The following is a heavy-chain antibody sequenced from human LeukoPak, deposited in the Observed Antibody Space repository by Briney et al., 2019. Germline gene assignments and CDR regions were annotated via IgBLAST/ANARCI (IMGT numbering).Heavy chain of an antibody. D-gene: IGHD4-23*01. CDR3: AKVGWSSGNSSCHLDQ. J-gene: IGHJ4*02. CDR1: GFTFSIYG. Sequence: GGSLRLSGAASGFTFSIYGMSWVRQAPGKGLERFSPISGSGGAIYYADSVKGRFTISRDNSKNTLYLQMNSLRAEHTAVYYGAKVGWSSGNSSCHLDQWGEGTLLTVSS. CDR2: ISGSGGAI. V-gene: IGHV3-23*01.